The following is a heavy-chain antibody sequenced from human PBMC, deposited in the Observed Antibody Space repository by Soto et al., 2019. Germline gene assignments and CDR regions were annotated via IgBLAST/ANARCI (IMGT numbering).Heavy chain of an antibody. V-gene: IGHV3-23*01. CDR2: ISGSGDDT. J-gene: IGHJ4*02. CDR1: GCTFSNFA. D-gene: IGHD1-1*01. Sequence: PGGSLRLSCGASGCTFSNFAMAWVRQAPGEGLEWVSAISGSGDDTFYADSMKGRFTISRDNSKDTLYLQINSLRAEDTAVYYCANPIPKTGTTFGFWGQGTLVTVSS. CDR3: ANPIPKTGTTFGF.